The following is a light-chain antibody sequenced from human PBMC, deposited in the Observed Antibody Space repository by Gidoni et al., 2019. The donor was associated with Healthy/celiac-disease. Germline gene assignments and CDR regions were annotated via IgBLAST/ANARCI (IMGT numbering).Light chain of an antibody. CDR1: QSVSSY. V-gene: IGKV3-11*01. J-gene: IGKJ3*01. CDR2: DAS. CDR3: QQRSNWPPGVT. Sequence: EIVLTHSPATLSLSPGEKATLSCRASQSVSSYLAWYKHKPGQAPRLLIHDASNRATGIPARLSGSGAGTDFTLTISSLEPEDFAVYYCQQRSNWPPGVTFGPGTKVDIK.